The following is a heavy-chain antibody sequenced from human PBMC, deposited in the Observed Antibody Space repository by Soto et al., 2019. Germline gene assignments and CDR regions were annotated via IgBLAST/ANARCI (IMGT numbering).Heavy chain of an antibody. CDR3: ARPPPHYYYYGMDV. CDR1: GGTFSSYA. V-gene: IGHV1-69*12. J-gene: IGHJ6*02. Sequence: QVQLVQSGAEVKKPGSSVKVSCKASGGTFSSYAISWVRQAPGQGLEWMGGISSIFSTADYAQKFQGRVTITADESTSTAYMELSTLRSEDTAVYYCARPPPHYYYYGMDVWGQGTTVTVSS. CDR2: ISSIFSTA.